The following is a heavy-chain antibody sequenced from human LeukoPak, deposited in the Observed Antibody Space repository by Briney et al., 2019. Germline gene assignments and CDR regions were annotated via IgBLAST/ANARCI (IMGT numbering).Heavy chain of an antibody. CDR1: GFTFSSYA. V-gene: IGHV3-30*04. CDR2: ISYDGSNK. CDR3: AREVSSRIDFDY. J-gene: IGHJ4*02. Sequence: GGSLRLSCAASGFTFSSYAMHWVRQAPGKGLEWVAVISYDGSNKYYADSVKGRFTISRDNSKNTLYLQMNSLRAEDTAVYDCAREVSSRIDFDYWGQGPLVTVSS. D-gene: IGHD6-13*01.